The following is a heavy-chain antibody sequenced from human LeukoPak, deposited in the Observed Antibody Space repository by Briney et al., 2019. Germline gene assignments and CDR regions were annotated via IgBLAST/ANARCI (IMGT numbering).Heavy chain of an antibody. V-gene: IGHV3-23*01. Sequence: GGSLRLSCAASGFTFSSYAMSWVRQAPGKGLEWVSAISGSGGSTYYADSVKGRFTISRDNSKNTLYLQMKSLRAEDTAVYYCARERNLEIAVAGTIFNYWGQGTLVTVSS. CDR3: ARERNLEIAVAGTIFNY. J-gene: IGHJ4*02. CDR2: ISGSGGST. CDR1: GFTFSSYA. D-gene: IGHD6-19*01.